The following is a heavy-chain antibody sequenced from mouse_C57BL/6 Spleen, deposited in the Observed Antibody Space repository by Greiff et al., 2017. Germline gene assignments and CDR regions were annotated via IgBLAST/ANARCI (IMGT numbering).Heavy chain of an antibody. V-gene: IGHV5-9-1*02. CDR2: ISSGGDYI. D-gene: IGHD2-1*01. J-gene: IGHJ2*01. CDR3: TREKGNHYFDD. Sequence: EVKLMESGEGLVKPGGSLKLSCAASGFTFSSYAMSWVRQTPEKRLEWVAYISSGGDYIYYADTVKGRFTISRDNARNTLYLQMSSLKSEDTAMYYCTREKGNHYFDDWGQGTTLTVSS. CDR1: GFTFSSYA.